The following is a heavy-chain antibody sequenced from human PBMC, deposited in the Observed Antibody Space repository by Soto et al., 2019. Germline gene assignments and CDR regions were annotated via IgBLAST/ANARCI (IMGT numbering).Heavy chain of an antibody. CDR2: IYPGDSDT. CDR1: VYSFATYW. D-gene: IGHD2-8*02. CDR3: ARQVSTGGHY. J-gene: IGHJ4*02. V-gene: IGHV5-51*01. Sequence: PGESLKISCKRAVYSFATYWIVCVRQMPGKGLDWMAIIYPGDSDTRYSPSFQGQVTISADKSISTAYLQWNSLKASDTAMYYCARQVSTGGHYWGQGTLVTVSS.